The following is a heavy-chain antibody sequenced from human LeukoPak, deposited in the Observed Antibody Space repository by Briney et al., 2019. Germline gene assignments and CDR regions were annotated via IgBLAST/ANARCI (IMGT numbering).Heavy chain of an antibody. CDR2: ISSSSSYI. V-gene: IGHV3-21*04. J-gene: IGHJ4*02. CDR1: GFTFSSYS. Sequence: GGSLRLSCAASGFTFSSYSMNWVRQAPGKGLEWVSSISSSSSYIYYADSVKGRFTISRDNAKNSLYLQMNSLRAEDTAVYYCAKAHSVPGSYYNVVVRYYFDYWGQGTLVTVSS. CDR3: AKAHSVPGSYYNVVVRYYFDY. D-gene: IGHD3-10*01.